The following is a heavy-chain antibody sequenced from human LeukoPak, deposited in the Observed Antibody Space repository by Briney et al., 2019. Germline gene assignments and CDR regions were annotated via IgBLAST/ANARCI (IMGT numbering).Heavy chain of an antibody. CDR3: ATGTHYDHLPF. CDR2: VDTGSGEI. Sequence: ASVKVSCKVSGYCITELSTHWGRHAPGTGLERMGGVDTGSGEIIYEQKCQDRVTMTEETSTDNAYIELNSLRSEATVLYYCATGTHYDHLPFWGQGTLVTVSS. D-gene: IGHD5-12*01. CDR1: GYCITELS. V-gene: IGHV1-24*01. J-gene: IGHJ4*02.